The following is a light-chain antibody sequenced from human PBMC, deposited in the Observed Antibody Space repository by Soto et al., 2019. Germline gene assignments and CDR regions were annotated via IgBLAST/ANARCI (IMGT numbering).Light chain of an antibody. CDR3: QQYNDWWT. Sequence: EIVMTQSPAPLSVSPGEGATLSCRASQSVSSNLTWYQQKPGQAPRLLIYGASTRATGVPARFSGSGSGTEFTLTISSLQSEDFAVYYCQQYNDWWTFGQGTKVEIK. V-gene: IGKV3-15*01. J-gene: IGKJ1*01. CDR2: GAS. CDR1: QSVSSN.